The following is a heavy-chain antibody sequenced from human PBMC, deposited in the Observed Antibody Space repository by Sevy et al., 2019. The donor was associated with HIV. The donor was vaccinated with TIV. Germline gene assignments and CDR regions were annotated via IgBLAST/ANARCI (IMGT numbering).Heavy chain of an antibody. CDR1: GGSITTTDYY. V-gene: IGHV4-30-4*01. CDR3: ARGVGGPGVMITFGGAKHAFDF. Sequence: SETLSLTCTVSGGSITTTDYYWSWIRQSPTKGLKWIGYIHYIGNTYYNPSLKSRLTISIDASKHQFSLNLRSVTAADTAMYYCARGVGGPGVMITFGGAKHAFDFWGQGRMVTVSS. D-gene: IGHD3-16*01. J-gene: IGHJ3*01. CDR2: IHYIGNT.